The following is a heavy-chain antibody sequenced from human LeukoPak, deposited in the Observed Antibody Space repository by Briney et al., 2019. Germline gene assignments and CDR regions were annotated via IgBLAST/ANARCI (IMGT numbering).Heavy chain of an antibody. V-gene: IGHV3-11*01. CDR2: ISGSGAT. J-gene: IGHJ3*01. Sequence: GGSLRLSCAAPGFTFRDHFMTWIRQAPGKGLEWISYISGSGATYYADSVKGRFTISRDNAQNSLWLQMNSLRAEDTAVYYCARDPMYNGGNSGAFDFWGQGTLVTVSS. CDR1: GFTFRDHF. D-gene: IGHD4-23*01. CDR3: ARDPMYNGGNSGAFDF.